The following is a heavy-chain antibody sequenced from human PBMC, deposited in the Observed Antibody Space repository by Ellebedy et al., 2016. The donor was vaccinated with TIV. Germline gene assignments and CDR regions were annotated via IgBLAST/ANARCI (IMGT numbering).Heavy chain of an antibody. V-gene: IGHV4-39*07. Sequence: SETLSLXXTVSGGSISSSSYYWGWIRQPPGRGLEWIGYIYYSGSTYYNPSLKSRVTISVDTSKNQFSLKLSSVTAADTAVYYCARGVWGIAVAGDFFDYWGQGTLVTVSS. CDR2: IYYSGST. J-gene: IGHJ4*02. CDR3: ARGVWGIAVAGDFFDY. CDR1: GGSISSSSYY. D-gene: IGHD6-19*01.